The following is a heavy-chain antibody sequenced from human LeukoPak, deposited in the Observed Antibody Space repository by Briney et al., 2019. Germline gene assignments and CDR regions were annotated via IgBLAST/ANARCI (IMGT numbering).Heavy chain of an antibody. CDR3: ARDFPGSSGYMDV. CDR2: ILPILGTA. CDR1: GGTFSSYA. D-gene: IGHD6-6*01. Sequence: SVKVSCKASGGTFSSYAISWVRQAPGQGLEGMGGILPILGTANYGQKCQGRVTITTDESPSTAYMGVSSLRSEDTAVYYCARDFPGSSGYMDVWGKGTTVTVSS. V-gene: IGHV1-69*05. J-gene: IGHJ6*03.